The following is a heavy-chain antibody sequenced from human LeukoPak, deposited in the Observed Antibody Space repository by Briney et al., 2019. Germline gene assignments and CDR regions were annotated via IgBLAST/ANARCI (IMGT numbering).Heavy chain of an antibody. V-gene: IGHV4-39*07. CDR2: IYDSGST. J-gene: IGHJ4*02. CDR3: ARAYDFWSGYPYYFDY. CDR1: GGSISISSYY. D-gene: IGHD3-3*01. Sequence: PSETLSPTCTVSGGSISISSYYWGWIRQPPGKGLEWIGSIYDSGSTYYNPSLKSRVTISVDTSKNQFSLKLSSVTAADPAVYYCARAYDFWSGYPYYFDYWGQGTLVTVSS.